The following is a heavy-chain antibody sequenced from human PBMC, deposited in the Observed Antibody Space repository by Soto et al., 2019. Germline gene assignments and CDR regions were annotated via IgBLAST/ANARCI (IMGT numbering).Heavy chain of an antibody. Sequence: QVQLVESGGGVVQPGRSLRLSCAASGFTFSSYAMHWVRQAPGKGLEWVAVISYDGRNKYYADSVKGRFTISRDNSKNTLYLQMNSLRAEDTAVYYCARDWTYGDYVRYFDYWGQGTLVTVSS. CDR2: ISYDGRNK. CDR1: GFTFSSYA. V-gene: IGHV3-30-3*01. J-gene: IGHJ4*02. CDR3: ARDWTYGDYVRYFDY. D-gene: IGHD4-17*01.